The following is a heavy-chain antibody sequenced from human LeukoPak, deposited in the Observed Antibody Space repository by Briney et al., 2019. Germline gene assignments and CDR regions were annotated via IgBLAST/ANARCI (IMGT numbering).Heavy chain of an antibody. Sequence: SETLSLTCTVSDGSISSSSYYWGWLRQPPGKGLEWIGSIYYSGSTYYNPSLKSRVTISVDTSKNQFSLKLSSVTAADTAVYYCARLNIQLWTSNDYWGQGTLVTVSS. J-gene: IGHJ4*02. D-gene: IGHD5-18*01. CDR1: DGSISSSSYY. CDR3: ARLNIQLWTSNDY. CDR2: IYYSGST. V-gene: IGHV4-39*01.